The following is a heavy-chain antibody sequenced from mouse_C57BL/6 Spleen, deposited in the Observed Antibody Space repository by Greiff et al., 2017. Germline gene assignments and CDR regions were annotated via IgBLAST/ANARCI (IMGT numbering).Heavy chain of an antibody. CDR2: IYPRDGST. CDR3: ARGRYYYGMGYFDY. Sequence: QVQLQQSGPELVKPGASVKLSCKASGYTFTSSDINWVKQRPGQGLEWIGWIYPRDGSTKYNEKFKGKATLTVDTSSSTAYMELQSLTSEDSAVYFCARGRYYYGMGYFDYWGKGTTLTVSS. J-gene: IGHJ2*01. D-gene: IGHD1-1*01. V-gene: IGHV1-85*01. CDR1: GYTFTSSD.